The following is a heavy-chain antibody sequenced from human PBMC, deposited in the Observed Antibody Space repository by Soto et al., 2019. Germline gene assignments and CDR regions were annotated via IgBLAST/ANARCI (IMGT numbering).Heavy chain of an antibody. CDR3: AKVTRRYCSGGSCSNAFDI. V-gene: IGHV3-9*03. D-gene: IGHD2-15*01. CDR1: GFTFDDYA. J-gene: IGHJ3*02. Sequence: EVQLVESGGGLVQPGRSLRLSCAASGFTFDDYAMHWVRQAPGKGLEWVSGISWNSGSIGYADSVKGRFTISRDNAKNSLYLQMNSLRAEDMALYYCAKVTRRYCSGGSCSNAFDIWGQGTMVTVSS. CDR2: ISWNSGSI.